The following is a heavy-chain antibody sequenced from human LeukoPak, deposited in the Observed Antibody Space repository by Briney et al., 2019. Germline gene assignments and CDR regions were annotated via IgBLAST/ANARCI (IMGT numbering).Heavy chain of an antibody. Sequence: GGSLRLSCAASAFTVSSNYMSWVRQAPGKGLQWVSIIYSGGSTYFADSVKGRFTISRDNSKNTLYLQMNSLRAEDTALYYCARVPVASWIQLDSWGQGTLVTVSS. V-gene: IGHV3-53*01. CDR2: IYSGGST. J-gene: IGHJ4*02. CDR1: AFTVSSNY. D-gene: IGHD6-13*01. CDR3: ARVPVASWIQLDS.